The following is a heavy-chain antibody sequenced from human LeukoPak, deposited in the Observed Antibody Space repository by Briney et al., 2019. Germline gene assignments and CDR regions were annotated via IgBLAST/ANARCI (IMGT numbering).Heavy chain of an antibody. Sequence: PSGTLSLTCAVSGGSISSSNWWSWVRQPPGKGLEWIGEIYHSGSTNYNPSLKSRVTISVDKSKNQFSLKLSSVTAADTAVYYCARGPPGYSSSWGYYYMDVWGKGTTVTVSS. J-gene: IGHJ6*03. CDR1: GGSISSSNW. CDR2: IYHSGST. CDR3: ARGPPGYSSSWGYYYMDV. V-gene: IGHV4-4*02. D-gene: IGHD6-13*01.